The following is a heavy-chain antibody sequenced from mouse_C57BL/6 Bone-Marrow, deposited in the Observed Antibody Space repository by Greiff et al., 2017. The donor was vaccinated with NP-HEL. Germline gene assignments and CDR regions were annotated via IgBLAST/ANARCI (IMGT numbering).Heavy chain of an antibody. Sequence: VQLQQPGAELVKPGASVKVSCKASGYTFTSYWMHWVKQRPGQGLEWIGRIHPSDSDTNYNQKFKGKATLTVDKSSSTAYMQLSSLTSEDSAVYFCARGAYDDVVWFAYWGQGTLVTVSA. CDR2: IHPSDSDT. D-gene: IGHD2-4*01. J-gene: IGHJ3*01. CDR3: ARGAYDDVVWFAY. V-gene: IGHV1-74*01. CDR1: GYTFTSYW.